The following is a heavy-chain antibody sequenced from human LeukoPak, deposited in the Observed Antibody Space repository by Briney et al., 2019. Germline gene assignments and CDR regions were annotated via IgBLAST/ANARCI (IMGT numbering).Heavy chain of an antibody. D-gene: IGHD4-17*01. V-gene: IGHV3-23*01. CDR3: AKATNSHGYGDYNFDY. Sequence: GGSLRLSCAASGFTFSSYAMSWVRQAPGKGLEWVSAISGSGGSTYYADSVKGRFTISRDNSKNTLYLQMNSLRAEDTAVYYCAKATNSHGYGDYNFDYWGQGTLVTVSS. CDR1: GFTFSSYA. CDR2: ISGSGGST. J-gene: IGHJ4*02.